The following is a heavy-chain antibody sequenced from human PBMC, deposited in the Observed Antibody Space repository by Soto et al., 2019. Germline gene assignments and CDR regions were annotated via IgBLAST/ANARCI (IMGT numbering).Heavy chain of an antibody. V-gene: IGHV1-2*04. Sequence: ASVKVSCKASGYTFTGYYMHWVRQAPGQGLGWMGWINPNSGGTNYAQKFQGWVTMTRDTSISTAYMELSRLRSDDTAVYYCAREGRPDYYGSGSTFYYYYGMDVWGQGTTVTVSS. J-gene: IGHJ6*02. D-gene: IGHD3-10*01. CDR1: GYTFTGYY. CDR3: AREGRPDYYGSGSTFYYYYGMDV. CDR2: INPNSGGT.